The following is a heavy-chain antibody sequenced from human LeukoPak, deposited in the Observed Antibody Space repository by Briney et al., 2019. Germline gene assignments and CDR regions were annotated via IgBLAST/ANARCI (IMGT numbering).Heavy chain of an antibody. V-gene: IGHV3-30*02. CDR2: IRYDGSNK. J-gene: IGHJ3*01. CDR1: GFTFSSYG. CDR3: ARGWDSGRRFDV. D-gene: IGHD1-26*01. Sequence: SGGSLRLSCAASGFTFSSYGMHWVRQAPGKGLEWVAFIRYDGSNKYYADSVKGRFTITRDNAKNSLYLQMNSLRIEDTATYYCARGWDSGRRFDVWGQGTMVTVSS.